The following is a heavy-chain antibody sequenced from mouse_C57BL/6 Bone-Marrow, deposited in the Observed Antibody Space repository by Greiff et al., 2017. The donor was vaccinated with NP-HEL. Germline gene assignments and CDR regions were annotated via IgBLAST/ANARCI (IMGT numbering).Heavy chain of an antibody. CDR1: GYTFTDHI. CDR3: AREGDGYYGSFAY. D-gene: IGHD2-3*01. CDR2: IYPRDGST. V-gene: IGHV1-78*01. J-gene: IGHJ3*01. Sequence: QVQLQQSDAELVKPGASVKISCKVSGYTFTDHIIHWMKQRPEQGLEWIGYIYPRDGSTKYNEKFKGKATSTADKSSSTAYMQLNSLTSEDSAVYFCAREGDGYYGSFAYWGQGTLVTVSA.